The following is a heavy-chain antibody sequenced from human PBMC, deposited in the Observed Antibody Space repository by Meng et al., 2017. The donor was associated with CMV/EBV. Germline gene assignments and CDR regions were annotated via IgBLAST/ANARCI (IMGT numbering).Heavy chain of an antibody. CDR3: ARTPMVRGVISHFDY. Sequence: ASVKVSCKAPGNIFTKNGISWVRQAPGQRLEWMGWISADNQNTNLVQRFQGRVTMTIETSTNTAYVELRSLRSDDTAVYYCARTPMVRGVISHFDYWGQGTLVTVSS. V-gene: IGHV1-18*01. CDR2: ISADNQNT. CDR1: GNIFTKNG. D-gene: IGHD3-10*01. J-gene: IGHJ4*02.